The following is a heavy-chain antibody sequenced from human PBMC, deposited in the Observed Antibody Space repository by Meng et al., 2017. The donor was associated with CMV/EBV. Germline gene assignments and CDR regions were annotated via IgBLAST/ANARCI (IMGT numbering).Heavy chain of an antibody. D-gene: IGHD3-3*01. CDR3: TTASQYYDFWSGYHFDY. Sequence: GGSLRLSCAASGFTFSNAWMSWVRQAPGKGLEWVGRIKSKTDGGTTDYAAPVKGRFTISRDDSKNTLFLQMKSLKTEVTAVYYCTTASQYYDFWSGYHFDYWGQGTLVTVSS. V-gene: IGHV3-15*01. J-gene: IGHJ4*02. CDR1: GFTFSNAW. CDR2: IKSKTDGGTT.